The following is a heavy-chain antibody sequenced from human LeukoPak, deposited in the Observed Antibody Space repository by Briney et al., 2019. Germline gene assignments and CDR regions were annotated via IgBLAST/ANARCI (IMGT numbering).Heavy chain of an antibody. CDR3: ARDSKKHSHDY. CDR1: GFTFNRNW. D-gene: IGHD2/OR15-2a*01. J-gene: IGHJ4*02. V-gene: IGHV3-7*01. Sequence: GGSLRLSCAASGFTFNRNWMSWVRQAPGKGLEWVANIKEDGSEKYYVDSVKGRFTISRDNAKNSLYLQMNSLRGEDTAVYYCARDSKKHSHDYWGQGILVTVSS. CDR2: IKEDGSEK.